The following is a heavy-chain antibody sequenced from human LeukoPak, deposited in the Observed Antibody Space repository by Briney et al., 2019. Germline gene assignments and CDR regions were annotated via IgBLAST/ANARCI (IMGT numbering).Heavy chain of an antibody. V-gene: IGHV3-7*03. J-gene: IGHJ4*02. CDR3: AKDTS. Sequence: GGSLRLSCAVSGFTFSAYWMTWVRQAPGKGLEWVATINQDESEKYYVDSVKGRFTISRDNSKNTLYLQMNSLRAEDTAVYYCAKDTSGGQGTLVTVSS. CDR2: INQDESEK. CDR1: GFTFSAYW.